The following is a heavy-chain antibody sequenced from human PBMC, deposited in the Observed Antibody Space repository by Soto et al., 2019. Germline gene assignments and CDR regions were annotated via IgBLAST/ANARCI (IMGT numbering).Heavy chain of an antibody. Sequence: SETLSLTCTVSGGSISSSSYYWGWIRQPPGKGLEWIGSIYYSGSTYYNPSLKSRVTISVDTSKNQFSLKLSSVTAADTAVYYCARRGPDDYSNYGSSVWFDPWGQGTLVTVSS. J-gene: IGHJ5*02. CDR1: GGSISSSSYY. CDR3: ARRGPDDYSNYGSSVWFDP. CDR2: IYYSGST. V-gene: IGHV4-39*01. D-gene: IGHD4-4*01.